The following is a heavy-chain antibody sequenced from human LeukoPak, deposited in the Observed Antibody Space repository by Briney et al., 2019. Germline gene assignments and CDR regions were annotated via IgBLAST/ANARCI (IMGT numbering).Heavy chain of an antibody. CDR3: ARVGLLIGSGSFLAY. CDR2: ISAYNGNT. CDR1: GYTFTSYG. V-gene: IGHV1-18*01. Sequence: ASVKVSCKASGYTFTSYGISWVRQAPGQGLEWMGWISAYNGNTNYAQKLQGRVTMTTDTSTSTAYMELRSLRSDDTAVYYCARVGLLIGSGSFLAYWGQGTLVTVSS. J-gene: IGHJ4*02. D-gene: IGHD3-10*02.